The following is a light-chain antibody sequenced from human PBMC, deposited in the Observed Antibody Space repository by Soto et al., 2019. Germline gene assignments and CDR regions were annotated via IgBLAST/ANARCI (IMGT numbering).Light chain of an antibody. J-gene: IGKJ5*01. Sequence: EIVLTQSPGTLSLSPGERATLSCRASQSVSSSYLAWYQQKPGQAPRLLIYGASSRATGIPDRFSGSGSGTDFTLTISRLEPEDFAVYYCQQYGSSPPRLTFGQGTRLEIK. CDR2: GAS. CDR3: QQYGSSPPRLT. CDR1: QSVSSSY. V-gene: IGKV3-20*01.